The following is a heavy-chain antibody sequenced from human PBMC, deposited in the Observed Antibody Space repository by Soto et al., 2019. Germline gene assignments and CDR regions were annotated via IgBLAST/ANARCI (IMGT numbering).Heavy chain of an antibody. V-gene: IGHV4-28*01. D-gene: IGHD6-13*01. CDR3: ARMGIAAAQDAFDI. J-gene: IGHJ3*02. Sequence: QVQLQESGPGLVKPSDTLSLTCAVSGYSISSSNWWGWIRQPPGKGLEWIGYIYYSGSTYYNPSLKSRVTMSVDTSKNHFSLKLRSVTAVDTAVYYCARMGIAAAQDAFDIWGQGTMVTVSS. CDR1: GYSISSSNW. CDR2: IYYSGST.